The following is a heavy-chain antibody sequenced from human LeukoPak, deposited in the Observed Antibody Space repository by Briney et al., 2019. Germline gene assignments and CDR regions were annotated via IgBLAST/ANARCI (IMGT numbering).Heavy chain of an antibody. CDR3: ARDTHYDFWRGDY. V-gene: IGHV3-43D*03. CDR2: ISWDGTTT. Sequence: HPGGSLRLSCAASGFTFDDFAMHWVRQVPGKGLEWVCLISWDGTTTDYADSVKGRFTISRDNAKNSLYLQMNSLRAEDTAVYYCARDTHYDFWRGDYWGQGTLVTVSS. J-gene: IGHJ4*02. D-gene: IGHD3-3*01. CDR1: GFTFDDFA.